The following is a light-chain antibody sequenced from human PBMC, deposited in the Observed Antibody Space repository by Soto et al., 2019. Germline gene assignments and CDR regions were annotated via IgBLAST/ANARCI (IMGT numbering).Light chain of an antibody. J-gene: IGKJ4*01. Sequence: EIVMTQSPATLSASPGERATLSCRASQSVSTNLAWHQQKPGQAPRLLIYGASTMATGIPARFSGSGSGTEFTLTISSLQSEDFAFYYCQQYNNLPLTFGVWTKVEIK. V-gene: IGKV3-15*01. CDR3: QQYNNLPLT. CDR2: GAS. CDR1: QSVSTN.